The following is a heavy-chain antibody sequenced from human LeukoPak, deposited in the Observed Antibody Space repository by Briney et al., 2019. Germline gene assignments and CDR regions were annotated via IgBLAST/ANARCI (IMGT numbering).Heavy chain of an antibody. D-gene: IGHD3-22*01. Sequence: GGSLRLSCAASGFTFSSYWMSWVCQAPGKRLEWVANIKQDGSEKYYVDSVKGRFTISRDNAKNSLYLQMNSLRAEDTAVYYCARGGAYYYDSSGYYETYYFDYWGQGTLVTVSS. CDR1: GFTFSSYW. V-gene: IGHV3-7*01. J-gene: IGHJ4*02. CDR3: ARGGAYYYDSSGYYETYYFDY. CDR2: IKQDGSEK.